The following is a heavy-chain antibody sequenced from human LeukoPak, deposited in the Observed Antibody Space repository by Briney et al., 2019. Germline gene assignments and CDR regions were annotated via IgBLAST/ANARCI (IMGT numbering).Heavy chain of an antibody. V-gene: IGHV3-23*01. Sequence: GGSLRLSCAASRFTFSSYAMSWVRQAPGKGLEWVSAISGSGGSTYYADSVKGRFTISRDNSKNTLYLQMNSLRAEDTAVYYCAKVFVRRGIVGATTAAYYFDYWGQGTLVTVSS. CDR1: RFTFSSYA. CDR3: AKVFVRRGIVGATTAAYYFDY. J-gene: IGHJ4*02. CDR2: ISGSGGST. D-gene: IGHD1-26*01.